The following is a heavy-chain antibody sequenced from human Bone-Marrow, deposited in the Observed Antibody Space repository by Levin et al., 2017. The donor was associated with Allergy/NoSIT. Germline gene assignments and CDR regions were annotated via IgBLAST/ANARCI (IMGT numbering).Heavy chain of an antibody. J-gene: IGHJ5*02. CDR1: GYTFTTYP. CDR3: AREGEYGWLDP. V-gene: IGHV1-18*01. CDR2: ITTTNGNT. D-gene: IGHD3-10*01. Sequence: AASVKVSCKASGYTFTTYPISWVRQAPGQGLEWMGWITTTNGNTNYALKFQGRVTLTRDTSTNTAYLELRSLRSDDTALYYCAREGEYGWLDPWGQGTPVTVSS.